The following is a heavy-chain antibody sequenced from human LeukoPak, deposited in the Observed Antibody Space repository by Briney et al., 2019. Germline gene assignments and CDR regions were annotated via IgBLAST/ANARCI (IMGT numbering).Heavy chain of an antibody. CDR3: VKDLTGTWSFDY. V-gene: IGHV3-64D*06. Sequence: GGSLRLSCSTSGFTFSNHFMHWARQAPGKGPEYVSSIGPNGASALYADSVKGRFTISRDNSKNALYLQLTSLRLEDTALYYCVKDLTGTWSFDYWGQGTLVTVSS. J-gene: IGHJ4*02. D-gene: IGHD3-9*01. CDR1: GFTFSNHF. CDR2: IGPNGASA.